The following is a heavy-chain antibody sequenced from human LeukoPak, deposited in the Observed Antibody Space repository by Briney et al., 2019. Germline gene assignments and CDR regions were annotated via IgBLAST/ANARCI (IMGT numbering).Heavy chain of an antibody. D-gene: IGHD5-24*01. J-gene: IGHJ4*02. Sequence: PGEALQISCKGSGYSFTSYWIGWVRPVPGKGLEWMGIIYPGDSDTRYSPSFQGQVTISADKSISTPYLQWSSLKASDTAMYYCARRAMATAQFDYWGQGTLVTVSS. CDR2: IYPGDSDT. V-gene: IGHV5-51*01. CDR3: ARRAMATAQFDY. CDR1: GYSFTSYW.